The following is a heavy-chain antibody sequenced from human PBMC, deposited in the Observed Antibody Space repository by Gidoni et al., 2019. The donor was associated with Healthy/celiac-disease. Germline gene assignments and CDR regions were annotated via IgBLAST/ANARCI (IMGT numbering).Heavy chain of an antibody. CDR1: GFTFSSYG. CDR3: AKDRGSRWFDAFDI. Sequence: QVQLVESGVGLVQPCGSLRLSCAASGFTFSSYGMHWVRQAPGKGLEWVAFIRYDGSNKYYADSVKGRFTISRDNSKNTLYLQMNSLRAEDTAVYYCAKDRGSRWFDAFDIWGQGTMVTVSS. J-gene: IGHJ3*02. V-gene: IGHV3-30*02. CDR2: IRYDGSNK. D-gene: IGHD1-26*01.